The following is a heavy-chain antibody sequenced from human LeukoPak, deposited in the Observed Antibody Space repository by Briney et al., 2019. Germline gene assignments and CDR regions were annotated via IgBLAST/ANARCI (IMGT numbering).Heavy chain of an antibody. CDR3: ARGYDTSGYYHDY. J-gene: IGHJ4*02. D-gene: IGHD3-22*01. CDR1: GFTFSSQG. V-gene: IGHV3-33*01. Sequence: GGSLRLSCAASGFTFSSQGMHWVRQAPGKGLEWVAXIWNDGGNKYYADSVKGRFTISRDNSKNTLYLQMNSLRAEDTAVYYCARGYDTSGYYHDYWGQGTLVTVSS. CDR2: IWNDGGNK.